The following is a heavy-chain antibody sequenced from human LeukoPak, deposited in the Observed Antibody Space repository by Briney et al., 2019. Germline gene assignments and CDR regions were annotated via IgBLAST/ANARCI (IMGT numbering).Heavy chain of an antibody. CDR3: ARAYCGGDCQYYYYYYMDV. D-gene: IGHD2-21*02. V-gene: IGHV4-59*08. J-gene: IGHJ6*03. CDR1: GGSFSSYY. CDR2: IYYSGST. Sequence: SETLSLTCTVSGGSFSSYYWSWIRQPPGKGLEWIAYIYYSGSTNYNPSLRSRVTISVDSSKNHFSLKLSSVTAADTAVYYCARAYCGGDCQYYYYYYMDVWGKGTTVTVSS.